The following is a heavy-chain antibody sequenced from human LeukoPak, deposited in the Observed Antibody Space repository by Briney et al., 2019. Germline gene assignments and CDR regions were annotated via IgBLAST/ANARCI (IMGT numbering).Heavy chain of an antibody. D-gene: IGHD4-17*01. CDR3: ASYGDYAFDY. J-gene: IGHJ4*02. CDR2: IYYSGTT. V-gene: IGHV4-30-4*01. CDR1: GGSISSGNYY. Sequence: PSETLSLTCTVSGGSISSGNYYWSWIRQPPGKDLEWIGNIYYSGTTYHNTCLKSRVTISVDTYKNKLSLKLSSVNAAATAVYYCASYGDYAFDYRGQGTLVTASS.